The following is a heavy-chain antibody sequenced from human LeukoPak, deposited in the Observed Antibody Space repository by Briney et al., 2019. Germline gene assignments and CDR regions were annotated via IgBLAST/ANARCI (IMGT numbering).Heavy chain of an antibody. CDR2: INAGNGNT. J-gene: IGHJ4*02. CDR1: GYTFTSYA. V-gene: IGHV1-3*01. Sequence: ASVKVSCKASGYTFTSYAMHWVRQAPGQRLEWMGWINAGNGNTKYSQKFQGRVTITRDTSASTAYMELSSLRSEDTAVYYCARGIEHYYGSGSYYSYYFDYRGQGTLVTVSS. CDR3: ARGIEHYYGSGSYYSYYFDY. D-gene: IGHD3-10*01.